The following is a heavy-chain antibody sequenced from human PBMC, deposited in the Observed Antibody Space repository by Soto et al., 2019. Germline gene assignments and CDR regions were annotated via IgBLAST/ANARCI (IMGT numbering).Heavy chain of an antibody. V-gene: IGHV3-23*01. J-gene: IGHJ4*02. CDR1: GFTFSSYA. CDR2: ISGSGGST. CDR3: AKPYCSGGSCYSGVPFPFYY. D-gene: IGHD2-15*01. Sequence: PGGSLRLSCAASGFTFSSYAMSWVRQAPGKGLEWVSAISGSGGSTYYADSVKGRFTISRDNSKNTLYLQMNSLRAEDTAVYYCAKPYCSGGSCYSGVPFPFYYWGQGTLVTVSS.